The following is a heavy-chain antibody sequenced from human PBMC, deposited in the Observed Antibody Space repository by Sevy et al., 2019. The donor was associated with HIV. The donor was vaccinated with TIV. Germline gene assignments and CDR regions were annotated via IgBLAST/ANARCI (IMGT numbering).Heavy chain of an antibody. CDR1: GFAFSDYY. CDR2: ISGLTNYI. J-gene: IGHJ4*02. CDR3: ARDASVAAYYFDF. D-gene: IGHD6-19*01. Sequence: GGSLRLSCAASGFAFSDYYMNWIRQAPGKGLEWVSCISGLTNYINYADSVKGRFTISRDNAKNSLYLQMNSLRVEDTAVYYCARDASVAAYYFDFWGQGTLVTVSS. V-gene: IGHV3-11*06.